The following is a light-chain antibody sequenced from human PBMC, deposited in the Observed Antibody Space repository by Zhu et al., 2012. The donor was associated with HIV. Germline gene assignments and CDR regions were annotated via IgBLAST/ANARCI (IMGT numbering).Light chain of an antibody. CDR2: GAS. CDR1: QGISSS. Sequence: ILLTQSPSFLSASVGDRVTITCRASQGISSSLAWYHQKAGKAPKLLIYGASIVQTGVPSRFSGSGSGTEFTLTISSLQPEDFATYFCQHLTLYPTFGGGSRVEIK. CDR3: QHLTLYPT. V-gene: IGKV1-9*01. J-gene: IGKJ4*01.